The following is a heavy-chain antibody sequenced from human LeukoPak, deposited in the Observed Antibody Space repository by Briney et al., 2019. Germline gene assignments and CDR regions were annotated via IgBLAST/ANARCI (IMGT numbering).Heavy chain of an antibody. CDR2: IRYDGSNK. V-gene: IGHV3-30*02. D-gene: IGHD3-22*01. CDR1: GFTFSSYG. CDR3: AKDAELITVIVVDGIGEYFDY. Sequence: PGGSLRLSCAASGFTFSSYGTHWVRQAPGKGLEWVAFIRYDGSNKYYADSVKGRFTISRDNSKNTLYLQMNSLRAEDTAVYYCAKDAELITVIVVDGIGEYFDYWGQGTLVTVSS. J-gene: IGHJ4*02.